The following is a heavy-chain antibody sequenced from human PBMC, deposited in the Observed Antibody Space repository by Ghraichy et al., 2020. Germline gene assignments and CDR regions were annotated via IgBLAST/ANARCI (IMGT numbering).Heavy chain of an antibody. CDR1: GGTFSSYA. CDR2: IIPIFGTA. J-gene: IGHJ3*02. CDR3: AREGSSSERGHDAFDI. D-gene: IGHD6-13*01. V-gene: IGHV1-69*13. Sequence: SVKVSCKASGGTFSSYAISWVRQAPGQGLEWMGGIIPIFGTANYAQKFQGRVTITADESTSTAYMELSSLRSEDTAVYYCAREGSSSERGHDAFDIWGQGTMVTVSS.